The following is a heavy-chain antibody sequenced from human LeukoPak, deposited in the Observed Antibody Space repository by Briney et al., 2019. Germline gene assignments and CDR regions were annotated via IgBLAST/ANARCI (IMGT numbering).Heavy chain of an antibody. Sequence: PGRSLRLSCAASEFTFSSYGMHWVRQAPGKGLEWVAVIWYDGSNKYYADSVKGRFTISRDNSKNTLYVQMNSLRAEDTAVYYCAKDHAGGGMVRGAITFSYYGMDVWGQGTTVTVSS. D-gene: IGHD3-10*01. CDR3: AKDHAGGGMVRGAITFSYYGMDV. J-gene: IGHJ6*02. CDR2: IWYDGSNK. CDR1: EFTFSSYG. V-gene: IGHV3-33*06.